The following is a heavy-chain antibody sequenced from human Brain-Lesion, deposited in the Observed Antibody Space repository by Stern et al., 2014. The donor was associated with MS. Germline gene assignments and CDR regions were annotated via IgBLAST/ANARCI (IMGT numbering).Heavy chain of an antibody. Sequence: QVQLQESGPGLVKPSQTLSLTCTVSGGSISSGNYYWSWIRQPAGKGLEWIGRIFNSGSTNYHPSLKSRVTISLDTSKHQFSLKVNPVSAADAAVYDCSRGRVVPWIRYYATDVWGQGATVTVSS. CDR1: GGSISSGNYY. V-gene: IGHV4-61*02. D-gene: IGHD3-22*01. CDR2: IFNSGST. CDR3: SRGRVVPWIRYYATDV. J-gene: IGHJ6*02.